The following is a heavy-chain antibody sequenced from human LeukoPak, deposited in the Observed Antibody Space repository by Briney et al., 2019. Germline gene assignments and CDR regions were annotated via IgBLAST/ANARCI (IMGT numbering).Heavy chain of an antibody. Sequence: GGSLRLSCAASGFTFSSYAMSWVRQAPGKGLEWVSAISGSGGSTYYADSVKGRFTISRDNSKNTLYLQMNSLRAEDTAVYYCAKASGIAVAGPHDYWGQGTLVTVSS. CDR3: AKASGIAVAGPHDY. D-gene: IGHD6-19*01. CDR2: ISGSGGST. J-gene: IGHJ4*02. CDR1: GFTFSSYA. V-gene: IGHV3-23*01.